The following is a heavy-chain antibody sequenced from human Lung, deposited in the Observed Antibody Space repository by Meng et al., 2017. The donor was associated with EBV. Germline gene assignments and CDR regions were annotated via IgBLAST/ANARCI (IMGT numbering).Heavy chain of an antibody. J-gene: IGHJ5*02. V-gene: IGHV4-30-4*08. D-gene: IGHD6-6*01. CDR2: MHCSWRR. Sequence: EAGSGLGKLSATLSRTCAVSGGCSMFRDSYWSWMRTAPAEGLEWIGYMHCSWRRSYNPSLMSRVTVSGETSRNQFSLKLTSVTDADTAGYYCAREYSSSSGLPGPWGQGTLVTVSS. CDR3: AREYSSSSGLPGP. CDR1: GGCSMFRDSY.